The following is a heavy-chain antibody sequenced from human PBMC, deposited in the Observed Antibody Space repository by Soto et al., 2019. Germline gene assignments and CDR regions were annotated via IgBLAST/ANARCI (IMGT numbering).Heavy chain of an antibody. CDR1: GFTFSTYG. D-gene: IGHD3-3*01. V-gene: IGHV3-33*01. CDR3: ATQRITTSDP. J-gene: IGHJ5*02. Sequence: QVQLVESGGGVVQPGRSLRLSCAASGFTFSTYGMHWVRQAPGKGLEWVAVIWYDGTKQYYADSLKGRFTISRDNSKDTMYLQMNSLRAEDTAVYYCATQRITTSDPWGQGTLVTVSS. CDR2: IWYDGTKQ.